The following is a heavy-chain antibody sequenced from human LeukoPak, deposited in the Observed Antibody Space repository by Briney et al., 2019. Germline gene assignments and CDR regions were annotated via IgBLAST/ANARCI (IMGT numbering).Heavy chain of an antibody. D-gene: IGHD2-2*01. V-gene: IGHV4-30-4*01. CDR3: ATLERYCSSTSCYGGIDY. CDR1: GGSISSGDYY. CDR2: IYYSGIT. J-gene: IGHJ4*02. Sequence: PSQTLSLTCTVSGGSISSGDYYWSWIRQPPGKGLEWIGYIYYSGITYYNPSLKGRVTISVDTSKNQFSLKLSSVTAADTAVYYCATLERYCSSTSCYGGIDYWGQGTLVTVSS.